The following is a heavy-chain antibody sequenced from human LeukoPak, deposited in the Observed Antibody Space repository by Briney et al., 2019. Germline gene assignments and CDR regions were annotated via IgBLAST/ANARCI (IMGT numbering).Heavy chain of an antibody. D-gene: IGHD2-2*01. V-gene: IGHV1-18*01. CDR3: ARVKGNIVIVPAALSADAFDI. Sequence: GASVKVSCKASGYTFTSYGISWVRQAPGQGLEWMGWISAYNGNTNYVQNLQGRVTMTTDTSTSTVYMELRSLRSDDTAVYCCARVKGNIVIVPAALSADAFDIWGQGTMVTVSS. J-gene: IGHJ3*02. CDR1: GYTFTSYG. CDR2: ISAYNGNT.